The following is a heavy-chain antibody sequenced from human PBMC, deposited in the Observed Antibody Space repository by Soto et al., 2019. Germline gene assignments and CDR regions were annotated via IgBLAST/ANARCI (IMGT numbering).Heavy chain of an antibody. CDR2: IYWDDDK. CDR1: GFSLSTSGVG. Sequence: QITLKESGPTLVKPTQTLTLTCTFSGFSLSTSGVGVGWIRQPPGKALEGLALIYWDDDKRYSPSLKGRFTTPKDTSNTEVVLTMTTMAPVDTATYFCAHPVGTTADYWGQGTLVTVSS. CDR3: AHPVGTTADY. D-gene: IGHD1-7*01. V-gene: IGHV2-5*02. J-gene: IGHJ4*02.